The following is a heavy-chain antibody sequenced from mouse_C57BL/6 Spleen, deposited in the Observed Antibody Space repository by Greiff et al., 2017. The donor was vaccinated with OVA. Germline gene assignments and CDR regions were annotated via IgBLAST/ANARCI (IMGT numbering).Heavy chain of an antibody. CDR3: ARYYGSSYAYFDV. Sequence: QVQLKESGAELAKPGASVKLSCKASGYTFTSYWMHWVKQRPGQGLEWIGYINPSSGYTKYNQKFKDKATLTADKSSSTAYMQLSSLTYEDSAVYYCARYYGSSYAYFDVWGTGTTVTVSS. CDR1: GYTFTSYW. J-gene: IGHJ1*03. V-gene: IGHV1-7*01. D-gene: IGHD1-1*01. CDR2: INPSSGYT.